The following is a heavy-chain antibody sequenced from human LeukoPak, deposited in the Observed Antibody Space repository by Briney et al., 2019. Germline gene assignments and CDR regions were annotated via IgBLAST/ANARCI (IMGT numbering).Heavy chain of an antibody. J-gene: IGHJ6*03. D-gene: IGHD3-3*01. Sequence: GGSLRLSCATSGFTFSSYSMTWVRQAPGKGLEWVAKIKQDGSEKNYVDSVKGRLTISRDNTKNSLFLQMNSLRAEDTAVYYCARAMGTSYGFWSGSYTVSYFYYMDVWGKGTTVTVSS. V-gene: IGHV3-7*01. CDR1: GFTFSSYS. CDR3: ARAMGTSYGFWSGSYTVSYFYYMDV. CDR2: IKQDGSEK.